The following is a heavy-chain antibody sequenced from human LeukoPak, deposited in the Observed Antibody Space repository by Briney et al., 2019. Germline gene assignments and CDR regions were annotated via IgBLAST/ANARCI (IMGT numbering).Heavy chain of an antibody. Sequence: TSETLTLTCTVSGGSISSYYWSWIQQPAGKGLEWIGRIYTSGSTNYNPSLKSRVTMSVDTSKNQFSLKLSSVTAADTAVYYCARINYDFWSGYYSLSDAFDIWGQGTMVTVSS. CDR3: ARINYDFWSGYYSLSDAFDI. J-gene: IGHJ3*02. V-gene: IGHV4-4*07. CDR1: GGSISSYY. CDR2: IYTSGST. D-gene: IGHD3-3*01.